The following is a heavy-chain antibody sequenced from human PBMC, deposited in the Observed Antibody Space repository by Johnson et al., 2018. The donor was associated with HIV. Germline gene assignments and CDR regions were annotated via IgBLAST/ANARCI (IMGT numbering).Heavy chain of an antibody. Sequence: EVQLVESGGGLVQPGGSLRLSCAASGFTVSSDYMTWVRQAPGKGLEWVSIIYSGGSTYYTRSVKGRFTISRDNAKNSLYLQMNSLRPEDTALYYCAKDIIRFREGWALPAFDILGRGTMVTVSS. CDR2: IYSGGST. CDR3: AKDIIRFREGWALPAFDI. J-gene: IGHJ3*02. D-gene: IGHD1-26*01. V-gene: IGHV3-66*02. CDR1: GFTVSSDY.